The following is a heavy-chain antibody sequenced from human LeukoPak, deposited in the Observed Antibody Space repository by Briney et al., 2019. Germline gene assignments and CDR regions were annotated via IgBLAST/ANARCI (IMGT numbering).Heavy chain of an antibody. CDR1: GYTLTELS. Sequence: ASVKVSCKVSGYTLTELSMHWVRQAPGKGLEWMGGFDPEDGETIYAQKFQGRVTMTEDTSTDTAYMELSSLRSEDTAVYYCATGPSKSYYNPKHNWFDPWGQGTLVTDSS. CDR3: ATGPSKSYYNPKHNWFDP. D-gene: IGHD3-10*01. V-gene: IGHV1-24*01. CDR2: FDPEDGET. J-gene: IGHJ5*02.